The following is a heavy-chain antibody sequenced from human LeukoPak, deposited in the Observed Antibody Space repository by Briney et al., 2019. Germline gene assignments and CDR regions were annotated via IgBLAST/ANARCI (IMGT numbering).Heavy chain of an antibody. J-gene: IGHJ4*02. CDR2: ISGSGGST. CDR3: AKVLPAGYYYDSSGYYPDY. Sequence: QAGGSLRLSCAASGFTFSSYAMSWVRQAPGKGLEWVSAISGSGGSTYYADSVKGRFTISRDNSKNTLYLQMNSLRAEDTAVYYCAKVLPAGYYYDSSGYYPDYWGQGTLVTVSS. CDR1: GFTFSSYA. D-gene: IGHD3-22*01. V-gene: IGHV3-23*01.